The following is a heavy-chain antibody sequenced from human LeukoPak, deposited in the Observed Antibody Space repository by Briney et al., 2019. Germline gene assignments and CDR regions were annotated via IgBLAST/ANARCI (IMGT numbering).Heavy chain of an antibody. J-gene: IGHJ4*02. Sequence: GGSLRLSCAASGFTFDGYAMHWVRQAPGKGLEWVSGISWNSGSIGYADSVKGRFTISRDNAKNSLYLQMNSLRAEDTALYYCAKGYYDSSGTDYWGQGTLVTVSS. CDR3: AKGYYDSSGTDY. CDR2: ISWNSGSI. V-gene: IGHV3-9*01. D-gene: IGHD3-22*01. CDR1: GFTFDGYA.